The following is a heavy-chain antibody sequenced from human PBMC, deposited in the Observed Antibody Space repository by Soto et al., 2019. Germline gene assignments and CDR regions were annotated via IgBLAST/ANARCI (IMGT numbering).Heavy chain of an antibody. J-gene: IGHJ4*02. CDR3: ARYNY. V-gene: IGHV3-53*01. Sequence: EVQLVESGGGLIQPGGSLRLACAVSGCSVSNHYMTWVRQAPGQGLEWVSVIYSGGSISYADSVKGRLTISRDNSKNTLYLQRNSLRVDDTAVYYCARYNYWGQGTLVTVSS. CDR2: IYSGGSI. CDR1: GCSVSNHY. D-gene: IGHD1-1*01.